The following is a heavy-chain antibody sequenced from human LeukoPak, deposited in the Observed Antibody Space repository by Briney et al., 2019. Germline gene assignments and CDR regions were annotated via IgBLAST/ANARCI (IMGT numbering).Heavy chain of an antibody. D-gene: IGHD1-26*01. CDR3: ARGGSPPEALGDTFDI. Sequence: PGGSLRLSCAASGFTFSSYWMHWVRQAPGKGLVWVSRIKSDGGSTAYADSVVGRFTISRDNAKNTLCLRMDSLGVEDTAVYYCARGGSPPEALGDTFDIWGQGTMVTVSS. J-gene: IGHJ3*02. CDR2: IKSDGGST. V-gene: IGHV3-74*01. CDR1: GFTFSSYW.